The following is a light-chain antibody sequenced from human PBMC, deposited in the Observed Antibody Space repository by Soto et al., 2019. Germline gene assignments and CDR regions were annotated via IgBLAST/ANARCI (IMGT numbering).Light chain of an antibody. CDR1: QSITAW. V-gene: IGKV1-5*03. J-gene: IGKJ1*01. CDR3: QYWDDYSWT. CDR2: KAS. Sequence: DIQMTQSPSTLSASVGDRVTITCRASQSITAWLAWYQQKPGKAPKFLIYKASNLEGGAPSRFSGSGSATEFTLTISSVQPDDFATYYCQYWDDYSWTFGQGTKVEIK.